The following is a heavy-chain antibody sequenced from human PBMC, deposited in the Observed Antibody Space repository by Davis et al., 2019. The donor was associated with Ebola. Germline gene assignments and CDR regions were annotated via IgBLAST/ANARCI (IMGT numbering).Heavy chain of an antibody. J-gene: IGHJ5*02. D-gene: IGHD3-22*01. CDR3: ARGPQNSGWLAKYYYDSSGYNWFDP. CDR2: ISYDGSNK. CDR1: GFTFSSYA. Sequence: GESLKISCAASGFTFSSYAMHWVRQAPGKGLEWVAVISYDGSNKYYADSVKGRFTISRDNSKNTLYLQMNSLRAEDTAVYYCARGPQNSGWLAKYYYDSSGYNWFDPWGQGTLVTVSS. V-gene: IGHV3-30-3*01.